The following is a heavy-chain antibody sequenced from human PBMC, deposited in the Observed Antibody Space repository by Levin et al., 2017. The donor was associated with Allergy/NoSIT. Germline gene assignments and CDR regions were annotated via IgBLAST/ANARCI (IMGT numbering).Heavy chain of an antibody. CDR1: GFTFSSYA. Sequence: GGSLRLSCAASGFTFSSYAMSWVRQAPGKGLEWVSVISGSGDSTYYADSVKGRFTISRDNSKNTLYLQMNSLRAEDTAVYYCAKDYPITGEGYFDYWGQGTLVTVSS. CDR2: ISGSGDST. D-gene: IGHD7-27*01. J-gene: IGHJ4*02. V-gene: IGHV3-23*01. CDR3: AKDYPITGEGYFDY.